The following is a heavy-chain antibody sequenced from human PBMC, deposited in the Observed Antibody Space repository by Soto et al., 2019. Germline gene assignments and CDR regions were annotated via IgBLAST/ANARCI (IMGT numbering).Heavy chain of an antibody. CDR2: INHSGST. D-gene: IGHD3-10*01. J-gene: IGHJ6*02. CDR3: ARGFYYGSGSYPRYYYYGMDV. V-gene: IGHV4-34*01. Sequence: SETLSLTCAVYGGSFSGYYWSWIRQPPGKGLEWIGEINHSGSTNYNPSLKSRVTISVDTSKNQFSLKLSSVTAADTAVYYCARGFYYGSGSYPRYYYYGMDVWGQGTTVTVSS. CDR1: GGSFSGYY.